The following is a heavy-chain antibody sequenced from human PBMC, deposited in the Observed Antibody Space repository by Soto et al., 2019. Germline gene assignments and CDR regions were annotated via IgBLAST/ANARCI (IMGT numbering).Heavy chain of an antibody. J-gene: IGHJ4*02. D-gene: IGHD4-17*01. CDR3: ASMGTPVTGLYYFAH. CDR2: TSYSGTT. V-gene: IGHV4-30-4*01. Sequence: PSETLSLTCTVSGGSMSSGIYYWSWIRQPPGKGLECIGFTSYSGTTYYNTSLWSRVSMSVDTSKNQFSLHVNSVTAADTAVYYCASMGTPVTGLYYFAHWGQGTLVPVSS. CDR1: GGSMSSGIYY.